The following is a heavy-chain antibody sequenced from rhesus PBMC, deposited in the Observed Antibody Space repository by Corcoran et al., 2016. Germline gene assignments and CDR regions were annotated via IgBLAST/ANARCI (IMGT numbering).Heavy chain of an antibody. CDR2: IYGSGGGP. D-gene: IGHD4-23*01. Sequence: QVQLQESGPGLVKPSETLSLTCAVSGGSISDDYYWSWIRQPPGKGLVWIGYIYGSGGGPNYNPSLKNRVTISIGTSKNQFSLKLSSVTAADTAVYYCARSKGVTLFDYWGQGVLVTVSS. CDR1: GGSISDDYY. CDR3: ARSKGVTLFDY. J-gene: IGHJ4*01. V-gene: IGHV4-106*01.